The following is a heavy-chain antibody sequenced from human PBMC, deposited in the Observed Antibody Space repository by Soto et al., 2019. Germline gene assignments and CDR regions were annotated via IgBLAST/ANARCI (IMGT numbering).Heavy chain of an antibody. D-gene: IGHD4-17*01. J-gene: IGHJ4*02. CDR3: TKWHSGDGLG. V-gene: IGHV3-7*05. CDR1: GFIFRSYW. Sequence: EVQLVESGGGLVQRGGSLRISCAASGFIFRSYWMSWVRQAPGKGLQWVANINPDGSAKYYEDSVKGRFTISRDNAKNSLYLQIDSLTTEDTAVYYCTKWHSGDGLGWGQGALVTVSS. CDR2: INPDGSAK.